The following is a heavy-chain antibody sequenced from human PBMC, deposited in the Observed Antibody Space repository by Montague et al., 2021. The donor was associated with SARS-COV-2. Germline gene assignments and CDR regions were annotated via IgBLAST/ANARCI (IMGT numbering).Heavy chain of an antibody. J-gene: IGHJ4*02. V-gene: IGHV4-39*01. CDR2: HSYNAST. Sequence: SETLSLTCSVSGGSITDSNYCWVWIRPPPGQGLVWNSRHSYNASTYSSPYIKSPMTLYVDTSKIQLSLRPGSVTAADTSVYFCARLSWIPTAEPLTFDYWGQGALVTISS. D-gene: IGHD5-18*01. CDR3: ARLSWIPTAEPLTFDY. CDR1: GGSITDSNYC.